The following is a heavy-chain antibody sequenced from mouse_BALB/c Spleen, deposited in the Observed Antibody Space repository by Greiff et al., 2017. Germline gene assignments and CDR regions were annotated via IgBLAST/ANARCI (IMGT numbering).Heavy chain of an antibody. V-gene: IGHV1S26*01. CDR3: AREAVRRGAYFDY. J-gene: IGHJ2*01. CDR2: INPSTGYT. Sequence: VQLQQPGAELVKPGASVKMSCKASGYTFTSYWMHWVKQRPGQGLEWIGYINPSTGYTEYNQKFKDKATLTADKSSSTAYMQLSSLTSEDSAVYYCAREAVRRGAYFDYWGQGTTLTVSS. D-gene: IGHD2-14*01. CDR1: GYTFTSYW.